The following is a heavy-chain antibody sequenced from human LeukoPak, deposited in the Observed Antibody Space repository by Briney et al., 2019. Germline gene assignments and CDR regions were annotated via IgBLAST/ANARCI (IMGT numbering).Heavy chain of an antibody. CDR3: AKVPDTRRYCSGGSCYF. J-gene: IGHJ4*02. V-gene: IGHV3-23*01. Sequence: PGGSLRLSCAASGFTFSTYAMTWVRQAPGKGLEWVSAISGSGGNTYYADSVKGRFTISRDNSKNTLYLQMNSLRAEDTAVYYCAKVPDTRRYCSGGSCYFWGQGTLVTISS. CDR2: ISGSGGNT. D-gene: IGHD2-15*01. CDR1: GFTFSTYA.